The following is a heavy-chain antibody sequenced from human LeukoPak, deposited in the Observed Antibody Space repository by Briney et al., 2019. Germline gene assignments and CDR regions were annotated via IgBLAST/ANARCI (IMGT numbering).Heavy chain of an antibody. CDR2: IHHSGST. D-gene: IGHD1-26*01. V-gene: IGHV4-38-2*02. CDR1: GYSISSGYY. CDR3: ARVSPQWELDAFDI. J-gene: IGHJ3*02. Sequence: PSETLSLTCSVSGYSISSGYYWGWIRQPPGKGLESIGIIHHSGSTYYNPSLKSRVTISVDTSKNHFSMQLSSVTAADTAIYYCARVSPQWELDAFDIWGQGTMVTVSS.